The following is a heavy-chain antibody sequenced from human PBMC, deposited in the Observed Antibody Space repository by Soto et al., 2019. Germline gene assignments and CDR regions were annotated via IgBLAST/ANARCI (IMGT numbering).Heavy chain of an antibody. CDR3: ARDRLVPYGYGMDV. CDR2: IWFDGSKK. Sequence: QMQLVESGGGVVQPGRSLRLSCAASGFTFRSYGIHWVRQAPGKGLEWVALIWFDGSKKYYVDSVKGRFAVSKDNSKNTLYLPKNSLRVEDTAVYYCARDRLVPYGYGMDVWGQGTTVTVSS. CDR1: GFTFRSYG. D-gene: IGHD2-2*01. J-gene: IGHJ6*02. V-gene: IGHV3-33*01.